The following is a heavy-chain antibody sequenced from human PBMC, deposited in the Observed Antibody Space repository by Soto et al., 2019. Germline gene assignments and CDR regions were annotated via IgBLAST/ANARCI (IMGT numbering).Heavy chain of an antibody. CDR1: GFSLTTTGVG. D-gene: IGHD5-12*01. J-gene: IGHJ4*02. Sequence: SGPTLVNPTQTLTLTCTFSGFSLTTTGVGVGWIRQPPGKALEWLALIYWDGDKRYSPSLKSRLTIMTDTSKNQVVLIMTNMDPVDTAKYYCVQTHKWLKFDYWGQGTLVTVSS. CDR2: IYWDGDK. CDR3: VQTHKWLKFDY. V-gene: IGHV2-5*02.